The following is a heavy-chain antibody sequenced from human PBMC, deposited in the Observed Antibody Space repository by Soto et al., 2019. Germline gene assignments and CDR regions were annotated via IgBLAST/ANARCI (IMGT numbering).Heavy chain of an antibody. CDR2: ISYDGSNK. V-gene: IGHV3-30*03. CDR3: ARYSGKYQGPIDY. D-gene: IGHD1-26*01. J-gene: IGHJ4*02. Sequence: QVQLVESGGGVVQTGRSLRLSCAASGFTFSHYGIHWVRQAPGKGLEWLAVISYDGSNKHYADSVKGRFTVSRDHSKNALYLQMNSLRAEDTSVYFCARYSGKYQGPIDYWGQGTLVTVYS. CDR1: GFTFSHYG.